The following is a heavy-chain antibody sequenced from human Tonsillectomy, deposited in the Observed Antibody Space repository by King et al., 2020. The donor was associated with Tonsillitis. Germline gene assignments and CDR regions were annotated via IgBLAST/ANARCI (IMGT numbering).Heavy chain of an antibody. J-gene: IGHJ5*02. D-gene: IGHD3-10*01. CDR3: ARDRGRGWSDL. Sequence: VQLVESGGGLVQPGGSLRLSCAASGFASSSYWMRWVRQAPGKGLEWLANINQDAIETYYVDSVKGRFTISRDNAKNSLYLQMNSLRAEDTAVYYCARDRGRGWSDLWGQGTLVTVSS. CDR2: INQDAIET. CDR1: GFASSSYW. V-gene: IGHV3-7*03.